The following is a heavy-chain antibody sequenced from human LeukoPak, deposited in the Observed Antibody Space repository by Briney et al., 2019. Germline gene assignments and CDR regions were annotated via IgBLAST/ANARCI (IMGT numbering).Heavy chain of an antibody. CDR2: VNYSGST. D-gene: IGHD4-23*01. Sequence: SETLSLTCVVYGGSFSGYSWSWIRQPPGKGLEWIGDVNYSGSTNYNPSLESGVTISADTSKSQFSLKLSSVTAADTSVYYCARGRAVTRDFDYWGQGTLVRVSS. CDR3: ARGRAVTRDFDY. J-gene: IGHJ4*02. CDR1: GGSFSGYS. V-gene: IGHV4-34*01.